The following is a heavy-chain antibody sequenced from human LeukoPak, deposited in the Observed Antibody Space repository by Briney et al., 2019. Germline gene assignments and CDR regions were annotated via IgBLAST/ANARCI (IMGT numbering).Heavy chain of an antibody. CDR1: GYTLTELS. CDR3: ARAAIAVAPYYYYTDV. V-gene: IGHV1-24*01. Sequence: ASVKVSCKVSGYTLTELSMHWVRQAPGKGLEWMGGFDPEDGETIYAQKFQGRVTITTDESTSTAYMELSSLRSEDTAVYYCARAAIAVAPYYYYTDVWGKGTTVTVSS. J-gene: IGHJ6*03. CDR2: FDPEDGET. D-gene: IGHD6-19*01.